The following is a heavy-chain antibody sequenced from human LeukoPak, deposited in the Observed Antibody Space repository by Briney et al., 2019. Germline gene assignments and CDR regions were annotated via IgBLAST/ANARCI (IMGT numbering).Heavy chain of an antibody. D-gene: IGHD2-21*01. CDR3: ASGLYEVLFPYRGEYLHH. CDR2: IYYSGST. J-gene: IGHJ1*01. CDR1: GGSISSYY. Sequence: PSETLSLTCTVSGGSISSYYWSWIRQPPGKGLEWIGYIYYSGSTNYNPSLKSRVTISVDTSKNQFSLSLRSVTAADTAVYYCASGLYEVLFPYRGEYLHHWGQGTLVIVSS. V-gene: IGHV4-59*12.